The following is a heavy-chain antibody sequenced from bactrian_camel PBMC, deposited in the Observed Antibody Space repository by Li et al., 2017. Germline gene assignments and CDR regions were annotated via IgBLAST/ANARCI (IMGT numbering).Heavy chain of an antibody. CDR1: EHTYSRYH. V-gene: IGHV3S55*01. CDR2: TGSDGPT. CDR3: VADENYCYLQYEYNI. D-gene: IGHD3*01. J-gene: IGHJ4*01. Sequence: HVQLVESGGGSVQAGGSLRLSCTAREHTYSRYHMGWFRQLPGKEREGVACTGSDGPTTYADSVKGRFTLSEDSATETLYLQMDNLKPEDTAMYYCVADENYCYLQYEYNIRGQGTQVTVS.